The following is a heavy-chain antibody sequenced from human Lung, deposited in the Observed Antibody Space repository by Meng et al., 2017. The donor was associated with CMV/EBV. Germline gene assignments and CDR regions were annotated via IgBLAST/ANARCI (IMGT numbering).Heavy chain of an antibody. CDR1: GFTFDDYG. J-gene: IGHJ4*02. CDR2: INWNGGST. Sequence: GGPXRLXXAASGFTFDDYGMSWVRQAPGKGLEWVSGINWNGGSTGYADSVKGRFTISRDNAKNSLYLQMNSLRAEDTALYYCARREYNSGYDYWGQGTLVXVSS. D-gene: IGHD5-12*01. CDR3: ARREYNSGYDY. V-gene: IGHV3-20*03.